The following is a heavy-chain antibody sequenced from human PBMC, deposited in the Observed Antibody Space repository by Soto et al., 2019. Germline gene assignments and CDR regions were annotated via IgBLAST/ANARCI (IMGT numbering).Heavy chain of an antibody. CDR1: GGSISSYF. J-gene: IGHJ2*01. Sequence: QVQLQESGPGLVKPSETLSLTCTVSGGSISSYFWSWIRQPPGKGLEWIGYIYYTGSTNYNPSLESGVRIHGDQPRNQLPLLLRPVPAAAPAFFHCANFNGSSNLWGRASLV. V-gene: IGHV4-59*01. CDR3: ANFNGSSNL. CDR2: IYYTGST.